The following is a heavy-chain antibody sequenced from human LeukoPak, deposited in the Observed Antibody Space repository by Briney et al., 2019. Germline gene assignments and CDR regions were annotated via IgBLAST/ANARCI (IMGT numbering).Heavy chain of an antibody. V-gene: IGHV3-48*01. CDR2: ISKSSSTI. Sequence: HPGGSLRLSCAASGFTFSSYSMNWVRQAPGKGLEWLSYISKSSSTIYYADSVKGRFTISRDSAKNSLYLQMNSLRAEDTAVYYCARDHDYSFDYWAQATLVTVSS. D-gene: IGHD3-16*01. CDR1: GFTFSSYS. CDR3: ARDHDYSFDY. J-gene: IGHJ4*02.